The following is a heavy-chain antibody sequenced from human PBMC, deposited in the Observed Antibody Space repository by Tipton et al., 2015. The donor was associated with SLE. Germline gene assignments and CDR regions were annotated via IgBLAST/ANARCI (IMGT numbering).Heavy chain of an antibody. D-gene: IGHD6-13*01. CDR3: ARDPSGQQLVPGGLLSGMDV. V-gene: IGHV4-59*11. CDR1: GGSISSHY. CDR2: IYSSGST. Sequence: GSLRLSCTVSGGSISSHYWSWIRQPPGKGLEWIGYIYSSGSTNYNPSLKSRVIISIDTSKNQFSLKLNSVTAADTAVYYCARDPSGQQLVPGGLLSGMDVWGQGTTVTVSS. J-gene: IGHJ6*02.